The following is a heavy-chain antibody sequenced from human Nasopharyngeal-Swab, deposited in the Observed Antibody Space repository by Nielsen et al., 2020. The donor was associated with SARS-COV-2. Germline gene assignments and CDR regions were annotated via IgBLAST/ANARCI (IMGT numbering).Heavy chain of an antibody. Sequence: SVKVSCKAFGYTFTTYGISWVRQAPGQGLEWMGGIIPIFGTANYAQKFQGRVTITADESTSTAYMELSSLRSEDTAVYYCARDRLGSSWYNWFDPWGQGTLVTVSS. CDR2: IIPIFGTA. CDR3: ARDRLGSSWYNWFDP. D-gene: IGHD6-13*01. J-gene: IGHJ5*02. CDR1: GYTFTTYG. V-gene: IGHV1-69*13.